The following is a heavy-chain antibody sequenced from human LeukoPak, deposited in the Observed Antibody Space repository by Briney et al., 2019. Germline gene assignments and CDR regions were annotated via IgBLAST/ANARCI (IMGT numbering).Heavy chain of an antibody. D-gene: IGHD5-12*01. J-gene: IGHJ4*02. V-gene: IGHV1-18*01. Sequence: ASVTVSCTASGYTFTSYGISWVRQAPGQGLEWMGWISAYNGNTNYAQMFQGRVTVTTDTSTSTAYMELRSLRSDDTAVYYCARDSRYDEGYWGQGTLVTVSS. CDR1: GYTFTSYG. CDR3: ARDSRYDEGY. CDR2: ISAYNGNT.